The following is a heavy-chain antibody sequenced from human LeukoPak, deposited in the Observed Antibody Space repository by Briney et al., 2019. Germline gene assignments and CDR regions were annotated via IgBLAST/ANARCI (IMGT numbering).Heavy chain of an antibody. J-gene: IGHJ4*02. CDR3: ASTEALR. D-gene: IGHD4-17*01. CDR1: GFTFSSYA. Sequence: GGSLRLSCAASGFTFSSYAMHWVRQAPGKGLEWVAVISYDGSNKYYADSVKGRFTISRDNSKNTPYLQMNSLRAEDTAVYYCASTEALRWGQGTLVTVSS. V-gene: IGHV3-30*04. CDR2: ISYDGSNK.